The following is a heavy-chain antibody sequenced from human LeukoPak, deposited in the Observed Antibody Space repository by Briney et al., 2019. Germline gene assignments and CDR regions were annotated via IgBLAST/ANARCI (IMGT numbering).Heavy chain of an antibody. CDR2: ITSTSGDM. Sequence: QPGGSLRLSCAASGFTFKSYSMNRVRQAPGKGLEWVAFITSTSGDMFYADSVKGRFTTSRDNAKNSLYLQMDSLRAEDTAVYYCARAAGYYFDYWGQGSLVTVSS. CDR1: GFTFKSYS. J-gene: IGHJ4*02. CDR3: ARAAGYYFDY. V-gene: IGHV3-48*04.